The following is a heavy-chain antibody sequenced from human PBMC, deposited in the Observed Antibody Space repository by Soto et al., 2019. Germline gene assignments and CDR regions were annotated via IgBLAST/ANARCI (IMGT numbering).Heavy chain of an antibody. CDR1: GFTFGDYS. CDR2: IRSKAYGGTT. Sequence: GGSLRLSCTASGFTFGDYSMSWFRQAPGKGLEWVGFIRSKAYGGTTEYAASVKGRFTISRDDSKSIAYLQMNSLKTEDTAVYYCTRYSYYDFWSPDLDAFDIWGQGTMVTVSS. CDR3: TRYSYYDFWSPDLDAFDI. D-gene: IGHD3-3*01. J-gene: IGHJ3*02. V-gene: IGHV3-49*03.